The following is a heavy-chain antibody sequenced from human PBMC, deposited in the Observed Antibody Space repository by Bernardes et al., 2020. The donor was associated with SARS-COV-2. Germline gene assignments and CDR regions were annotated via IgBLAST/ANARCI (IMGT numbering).Heavy chain of an antibody. J-gene: IGHJ5*02. CDR3: ARILEGIVGQWLVLWFDP. V-gene: IGHV2-26*01. Sequence: SHHAPGNSTVTLTLSCHVSGFSLSPARMGVSWIRQPPGKALEWLAHIFSNDEKSYSTSLKSRLTISKDTSKSQVVLTMTNMDPVDTATYYCARILEGIVGQWLVLWFDPWGQGTLVTVSS. CDR2: IFSNDEK. D-gene: IGHD6-19*01. CDR1: GFSLSPARMG.